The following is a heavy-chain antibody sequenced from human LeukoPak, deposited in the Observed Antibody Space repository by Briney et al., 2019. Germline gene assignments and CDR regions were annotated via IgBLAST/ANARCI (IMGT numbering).Heavy chain of an antibody. Sequence: ASVKVSCKASGGTFSSYAISWVRQAPGQGLEWMGGIIPIFGTANYAQKFQGRVTLTADESTSTAYMELSSLRSEDTAVYYCATEPYSSGWYAADYWGQGTLVTVSS. J-gene: IGHJ4*02. CDR1: GGTFSSYA. CDR2: IIPIFGTA. D-gene: IGHD6-19*01. CDR3: ATEPYSSGWYAADY. V-gene: IGHV1-69*01.